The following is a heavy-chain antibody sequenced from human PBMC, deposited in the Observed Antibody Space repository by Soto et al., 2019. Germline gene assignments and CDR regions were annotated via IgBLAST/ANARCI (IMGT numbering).Heavy chain of an antibody. J-gene: IGHJ5*01. D-gene: IGHD2-8*01. CDR2: ISGSGDTK. Sequence: ESGGGLVQPGGSLRLSCASSGFTFSSCSMNWVRQAPGKGLAWVSFISGSGDTKYYADSVKGRFTISRDNAKNSLYLQMSSLRDEDTDVYYCAKYCSSDVCFDSWGQGTLVTVSS. V-gene: IGHV3-48*02. CDR3: AKYCSSDVCFDS. CDR1: GFTFSSCS.